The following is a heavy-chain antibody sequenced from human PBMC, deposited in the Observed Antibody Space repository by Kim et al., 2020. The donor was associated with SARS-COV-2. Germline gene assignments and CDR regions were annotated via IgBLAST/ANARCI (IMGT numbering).Heavy chain of an antibody. CDR1: GFTFSSYG. Sequence: GGSLRLSCAASGFTFSSYGMHWVRQAPGKGLEWVAVISYDGSNKYYADSVKGRFTISRDNSKNTLYLQMNSLRAEDTAVYYCAKDRGSSGYGVGCWGQGTLVTVSS. CDR2: ISYDGSNK. V-gene: IGHV3-30*18. CDR3: AKDRGSSGYGVGC. D-gene: IGHD6-13*01. J-gene: IGHJ4*02.